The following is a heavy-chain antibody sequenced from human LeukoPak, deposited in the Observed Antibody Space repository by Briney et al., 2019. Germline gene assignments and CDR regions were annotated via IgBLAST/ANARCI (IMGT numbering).Heavy chain of an antibody. Sequence: SQTLSLTCAISGDGVSSNSVAWNWIRQSPSRGLKWLGRTYYRSKWYNDYAVSVKRRITINPDTSKNQFSLQLNSVTPEDTAVFYCARERLDGPHYFDYWGQGTLVTVSS. CDR1: GDGVSSNSVA. V-gene: IGHV6-1*01. CDR3: ARERLDGPHYFDY. CDR2: TYYRSKWYN. D-gene: IGHD1-1*01. J-gene: IGHJ4*02.